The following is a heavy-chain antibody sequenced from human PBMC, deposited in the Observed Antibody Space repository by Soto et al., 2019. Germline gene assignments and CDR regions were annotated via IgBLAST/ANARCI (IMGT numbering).Heavy chain of an antibody. V-gene: IGHV3-23*01. D-gene: IGHD1-26*01. CDR3: AKNQGVELVPLATVDWFDP. Sequence: SLRLSCAGSGFFFQNYAMHWVRQAPGKGLEWISSISGSGFKKYYADSVKGRFTISRDNSKSTVYLELNNLSAEDTAVYHCAKNQGVELVPLATVDWFDPWGQGSVVTAPQ. CDR2: ISGSGFKK. CDR1: GFFFQNYA. J-gene: IGHJ5*02.